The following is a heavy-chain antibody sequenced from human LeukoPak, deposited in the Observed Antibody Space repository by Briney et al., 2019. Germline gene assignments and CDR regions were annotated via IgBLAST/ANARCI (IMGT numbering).Heavy chain of an antibody. V-gene: IGHV1-2*02. CDR2: INPNSGGT. CDR3: ARVLVRGVIPTLGY. J-gene: IGHJ4*02. Sequence: INPNSGGTNYAQKFQGRVTMTRDTSISTAYMELSRLRSDDTAVYYCARVLVRGVIPTLGYWGQGTLVTVSS. D-gene: IGHD3-10*01.